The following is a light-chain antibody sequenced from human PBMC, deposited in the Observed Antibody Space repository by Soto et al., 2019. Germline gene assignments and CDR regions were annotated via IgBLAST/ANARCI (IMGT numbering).Light chain of an antibody. V-gene: IGKV3-15*01. CDR1: QSVSSN. CDR3: QQYNNWPPLT. CDR2: GAS. J-gene: IGKJ4*01. Sequence: EIVTTQSPVTLSVSPGERATLSCRASQSVSSNLAWYQQKPGQAPRLLIYGASTRATGVPARFSGSGSGTEFTLTISSLQSEDFAVYYCQQYNNWPPLTFGGGTKVEIK.